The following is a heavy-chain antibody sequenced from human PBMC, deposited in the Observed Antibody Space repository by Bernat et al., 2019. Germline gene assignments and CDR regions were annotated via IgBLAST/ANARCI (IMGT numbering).Heavy chain of an antibody. CDR3: ARRRLGHWYFDL. V-gene: IGHV2-5*02. Sequence: QITLKESGPTLVKPTQTLTLTCTFSGFSLSTSGVGVGWIRQPPGKALEWLAPIYWDDDKRYSPSLKSRLTITKDTSKNQVVLTMTNMDPVDTATYYCARRRLGHWYFDLWGRGTLVTVSS. D-gene: IGHD7-27*01. J-gene: IGHJ2*01. CDR1: GFSLSTSGVG. CDR2: IYWDDDK.